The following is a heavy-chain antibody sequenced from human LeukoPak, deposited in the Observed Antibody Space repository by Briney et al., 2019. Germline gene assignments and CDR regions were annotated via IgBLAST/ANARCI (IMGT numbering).Heavy chain of an antibody. CDR2: IYSGGAT. Sequence: GGSLRLSCAPSRVIVSTNYVTRVRQAPGKGLEWVSGIYSGGATYYADSVKGRFTISRDNSQNTLYLQMNSLRAEDTAVYYCAGRTDFVITYWGQGTLVTVSS. D-gene: IGHD5-24*01. J-gene: IGHJ4*02. CDR1: RVIVSTNY. V-gene: IGHV3-53*01. CDR3: AGRTDFVITY.